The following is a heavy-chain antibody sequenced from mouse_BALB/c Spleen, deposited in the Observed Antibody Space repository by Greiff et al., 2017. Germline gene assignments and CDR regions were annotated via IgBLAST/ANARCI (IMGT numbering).Heavy chain of an antibody. CDR3: ARRKVTGAMDY. CDR2: ILPGSGST. CDR1: GYTFSSYW. V-gene: IGHV1-9*01. D-gene: IGHD2-13*01. J-gene: IGHJ4*01. Sequence: VKLMESGAELMKPGASVKISCKATGYTFSSYWIEWVKQRPGHGLEWIGEILPGSGSTNYNEKFKGKATFTADTSSNTAYMQLSSLTSEDSAVYYCARRKVTGAMDYWGQGTSVTVSS.